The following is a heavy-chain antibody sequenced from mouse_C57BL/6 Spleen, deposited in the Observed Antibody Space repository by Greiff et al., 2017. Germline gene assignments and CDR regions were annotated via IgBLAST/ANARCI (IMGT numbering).Heavy chain of an antibody. Sequence: QVQLQQPGAELVRPGSSVKLSCKASGYTFTSYWMDWVKQRPGQGLEWIGNIYPSDSETHYNQKFKDKATLTVDKSSSTAYMQLSSLTSEDSAVYYCARGSSYGNYGAMDYWGQGTSVTVSS. CDR2: IYPSDSET. V-gene: IGHV1-61*01. J-gene: IGHJ4*01. CDR1: GYTFTSYW. CDR3: ARGSSYGNYGAMDY. D-gene: IGHD2-1*01.